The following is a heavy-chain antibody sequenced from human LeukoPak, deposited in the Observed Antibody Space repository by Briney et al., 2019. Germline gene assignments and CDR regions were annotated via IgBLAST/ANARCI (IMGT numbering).Heavy chain of an antibody. Sequence: GGSLSLSCVGSVFIFGTYEMGWVRQAPGKGLEWISYIGHDGATTYYADSVKGRFTVSRDNPKYSLFLQMDKPRGRDTAGLLSAEEIWGGGTPFDHGGGRTLVTVSS. V-gene: IGHV3-48*03. CDR2: IGHDGATT. CDR3: AEEIWGGGTPFDH. CDR1: VFIFGTYE. D-gene: IGHD3-16*01. J-gene: IGHJ4*02.